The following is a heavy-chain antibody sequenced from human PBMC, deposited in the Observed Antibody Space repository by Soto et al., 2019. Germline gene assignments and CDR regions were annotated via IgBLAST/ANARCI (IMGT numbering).Heavy chain of an antibody. CDR3: TRANWYSEY. D-gene: IGHD7-27*01. J-gene: IGHJ4*02. Sequence: QVQLQESGPGLVKPSETLSLTCTVSGGSIHNHYWSWIRQPPGKGLEWLGYGYYNGITNYNPSLKRRVPMSADTSKNRLSLNLNSLTAADTAIYYCTRANWYSEYWGQGTLVTVSS. CDR2: GYYNGIT. CDR1: GGSIHNHY. V-gene: IGHV4-59*11.